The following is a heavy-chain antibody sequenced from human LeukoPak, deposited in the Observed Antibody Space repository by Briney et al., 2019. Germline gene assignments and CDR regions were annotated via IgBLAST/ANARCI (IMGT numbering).Heavy chain of an antibody. J-gene: IGHJ3*02. Sequence: NPSETLSLTCAVYGGSFSGYYWSWIRQPPGKGLEWIGEINHSGSTKYNPSLKSRVTISVDTSKNQFSLKLSSVTAADTAVYYCARGSGSLADYYDSSGYYSVSDAFDIWGQGTMVTVSS. CDR1: GGSFSGYY. CDR2: INHSGST. D-gene: IGHD3-22*01. V-gene: IGHV4-34*01. CDR3: ARGSGSLADYYDSSGYYSVSDAFDI.